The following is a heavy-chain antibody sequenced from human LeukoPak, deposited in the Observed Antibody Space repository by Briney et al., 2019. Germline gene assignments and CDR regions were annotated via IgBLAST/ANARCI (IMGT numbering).Heavy chain of an antibody. CDR2: IFSTRTT. CDR1: GGSLSSYY. Sequence: SGTLSLTCTVSGGSLSSYYWSWVRQPPGRGVEWSGYIFSTRTTNYTPSLKPRVTISVDTSNNQSSLKLNSVPAADTAVCYCARGDDHDYGDLYFDYWGQGTLVTVSS. J-gene: IGHJ4*02. V-gene: IGHV4-59*01. D-gene: IGHD4-17*01. CDR3: ARGDDHDYGDLYFDY.